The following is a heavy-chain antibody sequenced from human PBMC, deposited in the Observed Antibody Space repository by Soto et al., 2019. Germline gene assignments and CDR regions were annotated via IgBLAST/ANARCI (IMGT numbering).Heavy chain of an antibody. CDR1: GVIFSTYA. D-gene: IGHD1-7*01. Sequence: GGSLRLSCAASGVIFSTYAMSWVRHAPGKGLEWVSAISGSGGSTYYADSVKGRFTISRDNSKNMLYLQMTSLRAEDTAVYYCAKRPRNYGSFLDYWGQGTLVTVSS. J-gene: IGHJ4*02. CDR2: ISGSGGST. CDR3: AKRPRNYGSFLDY. V-gene: IGHV3-23*01.